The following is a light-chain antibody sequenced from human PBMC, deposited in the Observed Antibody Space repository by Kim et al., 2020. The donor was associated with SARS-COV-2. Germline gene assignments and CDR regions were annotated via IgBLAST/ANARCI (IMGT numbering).Light chain of an antibody. CDR3: QQYNNWPPCT. Sequence: VSPGERVTLPCRASQSVSSDVAWYQQKPGQAPRLLIYGASSRATGIPTRFSGSGSGTEFTLTISSLQSEDCAVYYCQQYNNWPPCTFGQGTKLEI. J-gene: IGKJ2*02. CDR1: QSVSSD. V-gene: IGKV3-15*01. CDR2: GAS.